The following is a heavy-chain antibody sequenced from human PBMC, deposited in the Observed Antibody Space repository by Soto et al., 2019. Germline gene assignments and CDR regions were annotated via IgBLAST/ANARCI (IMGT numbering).Heavy chain of an antibody. CDR1: GGSISSNY. Sequence: QVQLQESGPGLVKPSETLSLTCSVSGGSISSNYWSWIRQPPGKGLEWIGYIYYSGSTNYNPSLKSRGTIPADTSKDQFSLQLSTVTAADTAVYYCARDPYSSSHGSLRGGYGMDVWGQGTTVTVSS. J-gene: IGHJ6*02. D-gene: IGHD6-13*01. V-gene: IGHV4-59*01. CDR2: IYYSGST. CDR3: ARDPYSSSHGSLRGGYGMDV.